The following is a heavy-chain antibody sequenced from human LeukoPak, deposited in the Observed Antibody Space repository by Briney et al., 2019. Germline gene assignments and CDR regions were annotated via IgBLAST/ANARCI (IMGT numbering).Heavy chain of an antibody. CDR1: GFTFNTYA. V-gene: IGHV3-23*01. CDR3: AKGKGSSSSSIDW. CDR2: ISDSGGST. Sequence: GGSLRLSCAASGFTFNTYAMNWVRQAPGKGLEWVSAISDSGGSTYSADSVKGRFTISRDNSKNTVYLQIHRLRAEDTAVYYCAKGKGSSSSSIDWWGQGTLVTVSS. D-gene: IGHD2-15*01. J-gene: IGHJ4*02.